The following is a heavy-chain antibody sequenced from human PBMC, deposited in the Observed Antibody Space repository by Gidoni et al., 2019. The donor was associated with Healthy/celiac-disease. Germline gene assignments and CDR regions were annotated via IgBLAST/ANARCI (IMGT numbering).Heavy chain of an antibody. CDR2: IYYSGST. CDR3: ASTTLPITIFGVVISEGAFDI. V-gene: IGHV4-39*07. CDR1: GGSISSSSSY. D-gene: IGHD3-3*01. Sequence: QLQLQESGPGLVKPSETLSLTCTVSGGSISSSSSYWGWIRQPPGKGLEWIGSIYYSGSTYYNPSLKSRVTISVDTSKNQFSLKLSSVTAADTAVYYCASTTLPITIFGVVISEGAFDIWGQGTMVTVSS. J-gene: IGHJ3*02.